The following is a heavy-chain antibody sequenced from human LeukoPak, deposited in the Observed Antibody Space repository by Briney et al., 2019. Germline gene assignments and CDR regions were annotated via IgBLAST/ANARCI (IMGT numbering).Heavy chain of an antibody. CDR1: GFTFSSYA. CDR3: AKDPCTIGGDCYSSIDY. CDR2: ISGSGGST. J-gene: IGHJ4*02. Sequence: GGSLRLSCAASGFTFSSYAMSWVRQAPGKGLEWVSVISGSGGSTYNADSVKGRFTISRDNSKNTLYLQMNSLRIEDTAVYYCAKDPCTIGGDCYSSIDYWGQGTLVTVSS. D-gene: IGHD2-21*02. V-gene: IGHV3-23*01.